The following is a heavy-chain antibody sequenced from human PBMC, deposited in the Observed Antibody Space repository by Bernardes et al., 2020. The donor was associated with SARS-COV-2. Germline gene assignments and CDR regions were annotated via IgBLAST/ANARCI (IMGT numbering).Heavy chain of an antibody. J-gene: IGHJ4*02. CDR3: ARDTIAVVPAAPWVY. Sequence: GGSLRLSCAASGFTFSSYAMHWVRQAPGKGLEWVAVISYDGSNKYYADSVKGRFTISRDNSKNTLYLQMNSLRAEDTAVYYCARDTIAVVPAAPWVYWGQGTLVTVSS. D-gene: IGHD2-2*01. CDR2: ISYDGSNK. V-gene: IGHV3-30*04. CDR1: GFTFSSYA.